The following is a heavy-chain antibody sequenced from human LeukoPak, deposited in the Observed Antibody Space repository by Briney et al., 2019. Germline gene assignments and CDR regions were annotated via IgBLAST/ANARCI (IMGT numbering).Heavy chain of an antibody. J-gene: IGHJ4*02. V-gene: IGHV3-21*01. D-gene: IGHD4-11*01. CDR3: ASVSMTRVTSVFDY. CDR2: ISSSSSYI. CDR1: GFTFRSYT. Sequence: GGSLRLSCAASGFTFRSYTIKLVRQAPGKGLEWVSSISSSSSYIYYADSVKGRFTISRDNAKNSLYLQMNSLRAEDTAVYYCASVSMTRVTSVFDYWGQGTLVTVSS.